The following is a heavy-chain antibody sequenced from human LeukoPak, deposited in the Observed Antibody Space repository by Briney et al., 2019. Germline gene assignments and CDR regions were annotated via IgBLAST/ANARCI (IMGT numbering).Heavy chain of an antibody. CDR3: ARGGDSSGLNRFAY. Sequence: ASVKVSCKASGYTFTSYGISWVRQAPGQGHEWMGWISTYNGNTNYAQKLQGRVTMTRDTSTSTAYMELRSLRSDDTAVYYCARGGDSSGLNRFAYWGQGTLVTVSS. J-gene: IGHJ4*02. V-gene: IGHV1-18*01. D-gene: IGHD3-22*01. CDR1: GYTFTSYG. CDR2: ISTYNGNT.